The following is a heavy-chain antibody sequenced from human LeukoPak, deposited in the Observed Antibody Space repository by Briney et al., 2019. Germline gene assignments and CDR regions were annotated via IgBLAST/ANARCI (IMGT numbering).Heavy chain of an antibody. Sequence: GGSLRLSCAASGFTFSSYSINWVRQAPGKGLEWVSSISSSSSYIYYADSVKGRFTISRDNAKNSLYLQMNSLRAEATAVYYCARDLTIPIGDWGQGTPVTVSS. CDR3: ARDLTIPIGD. CDR2: ISSSSSYI. CDR1: GFTFSSYS. J-gene: IGHJ4*02. D-gene: IGHD3-9*01. V-gene: IGHV3-21*01.